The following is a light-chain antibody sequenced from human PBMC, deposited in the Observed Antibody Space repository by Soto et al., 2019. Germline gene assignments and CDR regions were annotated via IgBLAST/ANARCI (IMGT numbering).Light chain of an antibody. Sequence: DIQLTQSPSFLSASVGDRVTITCRASQDINSYLAWYQQKPGKAPKLLIYSASTLQSGVPSRFSGSGSGTEFTLTISSLQADDFAVYFCQQLKSSPLIFGGGTTVEI. V-gene: IGKV1-9*01. CDR1: QDINSY. CDR2: SAS. J-gene: IGKJ4*01. CDR3: QQLKSSPLI.